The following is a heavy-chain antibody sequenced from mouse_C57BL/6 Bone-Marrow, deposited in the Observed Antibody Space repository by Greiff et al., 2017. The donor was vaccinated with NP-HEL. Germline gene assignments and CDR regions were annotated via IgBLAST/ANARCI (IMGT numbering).Heavy chain of an antibody. CDR1: GYTFTSYG. D-gene: IGHD1-1*01. V-gene: IGHV1-81*01. J-gene: IGHJ2*01. CDR3: ARSLITTVVGDY. Sequence: QVQLQQSGAELARPGASVKLSCKASGYTFTSYGISWVKQRTGQGLEWIGEIYPRSGNTYYNEKFKGKATLTADKSSSTAYMELRSLTSEDSAVYFCARSLITTVVGDYWGQGTTLTVSS. CDR2: IYPRSGNT.